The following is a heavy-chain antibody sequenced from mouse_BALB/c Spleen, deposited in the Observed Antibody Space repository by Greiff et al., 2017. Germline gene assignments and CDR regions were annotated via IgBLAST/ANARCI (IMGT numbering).Heavy chain of an antibody. V-gene: IGHV3-2*02. CDR3: AREDGNYPFAY. CDR2: ISYSGST. D-gene: IGHD2-1*01. J-gene: IGHJ3*01. Sequence: EVKLVESGPGLVKPSQSLSLTCTVTGYSITSDYAWNWIRQFPGNKLEWMGYISYSGSTSYNPSLKSRISITRDTSKNQFFLQLNSVTTEDTATYYCAREDGNYPFAYWGQGTLVTVSA. CDR1: GYSITSDYA.